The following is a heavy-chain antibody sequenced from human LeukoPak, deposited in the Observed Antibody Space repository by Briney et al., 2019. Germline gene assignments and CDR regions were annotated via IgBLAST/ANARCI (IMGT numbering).Heavy chain of an antibody. CDR1: GYTFTSYD. D-gene: IGHD2-2*02. Sequence: ASVKVSCKASGYTFTSYDINWVRQATGQGLEWMGWMNPNSGNTGYAKKFQGRVTITRNTSISTAYMELRSLRSDDTAVYFCVRDGHRLYDYYYYYMDVWGKGTTVTVSS. CDR3: VRDGHRLYDYYYYYMDV. J-gene: IGHJ6*03. V-gene: IGHV1-8*03. CDR2: MNPNSGNT.